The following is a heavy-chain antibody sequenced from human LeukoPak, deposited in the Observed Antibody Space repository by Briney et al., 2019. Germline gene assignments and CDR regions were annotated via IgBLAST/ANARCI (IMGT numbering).Heavy chain of an antibody. V-gene: IGHV3-23*01. D-gene: IGHD3-16*01. CDR3: AKDRVSPGFNLFDP. CDR2: INGRGDNT. Sequence: GGSLRLSCAASGFTFSTYAMSWVRQSTGKGLEWVSAINGRGDNTYYADFVKGRFTISRDNSKSTVFLQMNSLRTEDTAVYYCAKDRVSPGFNLFDPWGQGTLVTVSS. CDR1: GFTFSTYA. J-gene: IGHJ5*02.